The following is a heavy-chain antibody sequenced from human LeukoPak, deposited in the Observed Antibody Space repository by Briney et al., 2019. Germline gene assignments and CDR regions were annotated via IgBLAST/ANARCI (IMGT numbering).Heavy chain of an antibody. J-gene: IGHJ4*02. V-gene: IGHV4-59*01. CDR3: ARVISHGYSDS. CDR2: IFYTGTT. D-gene: IGHD2-21*01. CDR1: GGSISGDY. Sequence: PSETLSLTCSVSGGSISGDYWSWIRQPPEKGLEWIGYIFYTGTTKYNPSLKSRVTISVDMSKNQFSLKLTSVTAADTAVYYCARVISHGYSDSWGQGTLVTVSS.